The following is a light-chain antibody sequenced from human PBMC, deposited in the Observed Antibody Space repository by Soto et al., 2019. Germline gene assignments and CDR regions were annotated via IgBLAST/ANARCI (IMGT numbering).Light chain of an antibody. CDR3: QQYQSSWT. Sequence: DIPMTQSPSTLSASVGDRVIITCRASQSISSWLAWYQQKPGKVPNLLIYDASNLESGVPLRFSGSGSGTEFTLTISSLQPDDFATYYCQQYQSSWTFGQGTKVEIQ. CDR2: DAS. CDR1: QSISSW. J-gene: IGKJ1*01. V-gene: IGKV1-5*01.